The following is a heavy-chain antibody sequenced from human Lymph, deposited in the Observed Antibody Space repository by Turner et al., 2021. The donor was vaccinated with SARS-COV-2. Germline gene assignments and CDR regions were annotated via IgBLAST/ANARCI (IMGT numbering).Heavy chain of an antibody. CDR2: INPNSGGT. J-gene: IGHJ6*02. CDR1: GSTFTGHY. V-gene: IGHV1-2*02. CDR3: ARDVERYNDFWSGYSGGYGLDV. D-gene: IGHD3-3*01. Sequence: QLQLVQPGAEVKKPGASVKVSCLPSGSTFTGHYMHWVRQAPGQGLEWMGWINPNSGGTNYAQKFQGRVTMTRDTSTSTAYMELSRLRSDDTAVYYCARDVERYNDFWSGYSGGYGLDVWGQGTTVTVSS.